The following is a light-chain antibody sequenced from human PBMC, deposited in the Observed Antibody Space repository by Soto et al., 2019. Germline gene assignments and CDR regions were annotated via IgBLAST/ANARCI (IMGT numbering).Light chain of an antibody. CDR2: GAS. CDR3: QQYGNSPYT. Sequence: EIVLTQSTGTLSLSPGERATLSCRASQRVSSNYLAWFQQKPGQAPRLLIYGASSRASSIPNRFSSSGSGTIFTLTISIMEPDHFAVYYCQQYGNSPYTFGQGTKLQIK. CDR1: QRVSSNY. J-gene: IGKJ2*01. V-gene: IGKV3-20*01.